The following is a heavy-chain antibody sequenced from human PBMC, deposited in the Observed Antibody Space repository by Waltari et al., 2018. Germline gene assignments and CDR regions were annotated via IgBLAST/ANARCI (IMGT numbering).Heavy chain of an antibody. CDR1: GFTFSSYG. D-gene: IGHD6-13*01. CDR2: ISYDGSNK. Sequence: QVQLVESGGGVVQPGRSLRLSCAASGFTFSSYGMHGVRQAPGKGLEWVAVISYDGSNKYYADSVKGRFTISRDNSKNTLYLQMNSLRAEDTAVYYCAKDTVEGSWSDYYGMDVWGQGTTVTVSS. J-gene: IGHJ6*02. V-gene: IGHV3-30*18. CDR3: AKDTVEGSWSDYYGMDV.